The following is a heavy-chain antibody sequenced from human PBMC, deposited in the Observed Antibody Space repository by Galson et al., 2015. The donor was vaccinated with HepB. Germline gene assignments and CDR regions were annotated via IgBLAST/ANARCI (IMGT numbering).Heavy chain of an antibody. Sequence: SLRLSCAASGFTFSSYSMNWVRQAPGKGLEWVSSISSSSSYIYYADSVKGRFTISRDNAKNSLYLQMNSLRAEDTAVYYCARDFGTSYPPYYYYYYGMDVWGQGTTVTVSS. CDR1: GFTFSSYS. CDR2: ISSSSSYI. D-gene: IGHD2-2*01. J-gene: IGHJ6*02. CDR3: ARDFGTSYPPYYYYYYGMDV. V-gene: IGHV3-21*01.